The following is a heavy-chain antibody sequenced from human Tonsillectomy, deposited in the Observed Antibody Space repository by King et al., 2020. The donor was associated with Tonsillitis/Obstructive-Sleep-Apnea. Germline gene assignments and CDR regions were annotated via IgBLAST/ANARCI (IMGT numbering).Heavy chain of an antibody. CDR2: INHRGGT. CDR3: AGGSPVRWRATKASKGIYYFDY. J-gene: IGHJ4*02. D-gene: IGHD4-23*01. V-gene: IGHV4-34*01. Sequence: VQLQQWGAGLLKPSETLSLTCAVYGGSFSGYSWNWIRQSPGKGLESIGEINHRGGTNYNPSLKSRVTISVDTSKNQISLKLSSVTAADTAVYYCAGGSPVRWRATKASKGIYYFDYWGQGTLVTVSA. CDR1: GGSFSGYS.